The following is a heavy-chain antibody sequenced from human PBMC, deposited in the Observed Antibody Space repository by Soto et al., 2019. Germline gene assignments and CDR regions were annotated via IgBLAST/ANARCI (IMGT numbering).Heavy chain of an antibody. V-gene: IGHV3-33*01. CDR3: ARDDEYSGNGMDV. J-gene: IGHJ6*02. CDR1: GFTFSNYG. CDR2: ILNDGSNR. Sequence: QVQLVESGGGVVQPGRSLRLSCAASGFTFSNYGMQWVRQAPGKGLEWVAVILNDGSNRYHADSVKDRFTISRDNSKNMLYLQMNSLRAEDTAVYYCARDDEYSGNGMDVWGQGTTVTV. D-gene: IGHD3-10*01.